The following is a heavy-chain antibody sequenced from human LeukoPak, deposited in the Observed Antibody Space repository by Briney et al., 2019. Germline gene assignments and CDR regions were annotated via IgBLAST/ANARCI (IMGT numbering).Heavy chain of an antibody. J-gene: IGHJ4*02. Sequence: SETLSLTRTVSGGSISSGDYYWSWIRQPPGKGLEWIGYIYYSGSTYYNPSLKSRVTISVDTSKNQFSLKLSSVTAADTAVYYCARARYSGSYCFDYWGQETLVTVSS. D-gene: IGHD1-26*01. CDR1: GGSISSGDYY. CDR2: IYYSGST. CDR3: ARARYSGSYCFDY. V-gene: IGHV4-30-4*01.